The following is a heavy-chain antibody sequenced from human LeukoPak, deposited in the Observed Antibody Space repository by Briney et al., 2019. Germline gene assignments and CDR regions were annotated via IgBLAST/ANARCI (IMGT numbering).Heavy chain of an antibody. Sequence: SETLSLTCTVSGGSISSSSYYWGWIRQPPGKGLEWIGSIYYSGSTYYNPSLKSRVTISVDTSKNQFSLKLSSVTAAGTAVYYCARPKDTHWGSPWYFDLWGRGTLVTVSS. CDR2: IYYSGST. V-gene: IGHV4-39*01. J-gene: IGHJ2*01. D-gene: IGHD7-27*01. CDR3: ARPKDTHWGSPWYFDL. CDR1: GGSISSSSYY.